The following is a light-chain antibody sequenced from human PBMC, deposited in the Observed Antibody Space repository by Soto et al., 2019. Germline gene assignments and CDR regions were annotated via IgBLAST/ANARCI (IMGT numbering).Light chain of an antibody. CDR2: DVS. CDR3: CSDAGSYTVV. CDR1: NSDVGGYNY. J-gene: IGLJ2*01. V-gene: IGLV2-11*01. Sequence: QSALTQPRSVSGSPGQSVTISCTGTNSDVGGYNYVSWYQQHPGKAPKLMIYDVSKWPSGVPDRFSGSKSGNTASLTISGLQAEDEADYYCCSDAGSYTVVFGGGTKVTVL.